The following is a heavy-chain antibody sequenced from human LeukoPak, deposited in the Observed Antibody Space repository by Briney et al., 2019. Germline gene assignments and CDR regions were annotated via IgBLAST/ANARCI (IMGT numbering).Heavy chain of an antibody. CDR2: IYSGGST. Sequence: GGSLRLSCASSGFTVSSNYMSWVRQAPGKGLEWVSIIYSGGSTFYADSVKGRFTISRDNSKNTLFLQMNSLRAEDTAVYYCTKEVGGVLAKYYFDYWGQGTLVTVSS. CDR1: GFTVSSNY. D-gene: IGHD3-16*01. V-gene: IGHV3-53*05. CDR3: TKEVGGVLAKYYFDY. J-gene: IGHJ4*02.